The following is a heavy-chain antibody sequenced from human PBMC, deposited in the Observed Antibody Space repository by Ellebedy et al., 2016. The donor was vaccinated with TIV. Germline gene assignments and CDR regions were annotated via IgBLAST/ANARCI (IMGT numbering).Heavy chain of an antibody. D-gene: IGHD3-10*01. V-gene: IGHV3-30*04. J-gene: IGHJ6*02. CDR2: ISYDGSNK. Sequence: SLKISXAASGFTFSSYAMHWVRQAPGKGLEWVAVISYDGSNKYYADSVKGRFTISRDNSKNTLYLQMNSLRAEDTAVYYCARDKGSGSYYYYYYGMDVWGQGTTVTVSS. CDR3: ARDKGSGSYYYYYYGMDV. CDR1: GFTFSSYA.